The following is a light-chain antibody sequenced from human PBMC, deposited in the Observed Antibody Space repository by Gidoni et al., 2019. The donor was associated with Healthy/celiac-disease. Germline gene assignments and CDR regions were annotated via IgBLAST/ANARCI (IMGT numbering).Light chain of an antibody. CDR3: CSYAGSSTYVV. CDR1: SSDVGSYNL. J-gene: IGLJ2*01. Sequence: PGQSITISCTGTSSDVGSYNLVSWYQQHPGKAPKLMIYEGSKRPSGVSNRFSGSKSGNTASLTISGLQAEDEADYYCCSYAGSSTYVVFGGGTKLTVL. V-gene: IGLV2-23*01. CDR2: EGS.